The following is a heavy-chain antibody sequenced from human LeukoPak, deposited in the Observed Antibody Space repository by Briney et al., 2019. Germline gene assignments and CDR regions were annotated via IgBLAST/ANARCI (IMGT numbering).Heavy chain of an antibody. D-gene: IGHD5/OR15-5a*01. CDR2: IWYDGSNK. CDR3: ARGKSVLDY. V-gene: IGHV3-33*01. J-gene: IGHJ4*02. Sequence: QPGRSLRLSCAASGFTFSSYGMHWVRQAPGKGLEWVAVIWYDGSNKYYADSVKGRFTISRDNSKNTLYLQMNSLRTEDTAVYYCARGKSVLDYWGQGTLVTVSS. CDR1: GFTFSSYG.